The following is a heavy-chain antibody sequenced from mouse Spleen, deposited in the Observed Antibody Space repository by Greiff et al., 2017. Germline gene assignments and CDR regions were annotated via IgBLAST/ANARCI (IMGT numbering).Heavy chain of an antibody. J-gene: IGHJ3*01. CDR2: IDPSDSYT. CDR1: GYTFTSYW. D-gene: IGHD3-1*01. Sequence: QVQLQQPGAELVKPGASVKLSCKASGYTFTSYWMQWVKQRPGQGLEWIGEIDPSDSYTNYNQKFKGKATLTVDTSSSTAYMQLSSLTSEDSAVYYCARGDHPGGRVAYWGQGTLVTVSA. V-gene: IGHV1-50*01. CDR3: ARGDHPGGRVAY.